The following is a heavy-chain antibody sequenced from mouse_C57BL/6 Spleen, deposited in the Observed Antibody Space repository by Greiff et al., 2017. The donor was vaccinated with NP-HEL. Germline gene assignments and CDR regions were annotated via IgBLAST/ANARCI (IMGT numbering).Heavy chain of an antibody. CDR1: GYSITSGYY. CDR2: ISYDGSN. CDR3: AREDYYYGSSYGYFDV. Sequence: EVKLQESGPGLVKPSQSLSLTCSVTGYSITSGYYWNWIRQFPGNKLEWMGYISYDGSNNYNPSLKNRISITRDTSKNQFFLKLNSVTTEDTATYYCAREDYYYGSSYGYFDVWGTGTTVTVSS. D-gene: IGHD1-1*01. V-gene: IGHV3-6*01. J-gene: IGHJ1*03.